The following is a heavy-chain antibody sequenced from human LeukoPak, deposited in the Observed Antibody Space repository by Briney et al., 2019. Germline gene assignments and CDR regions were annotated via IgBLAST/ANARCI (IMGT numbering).Heavy chain of an antibody. Sequence: ASVKVSCKASGYTFTSYDINWVRQATGQGLEWMGWMNPNSGNTGYAQKFQGRVTITRNTSISTAYMELSSLRSEDTAVYYCARNPYGSGSYYSGMDVWGKGTTVTVSS. CDR3: ARNPYGSGSYYSGMDV. J-gene: IGHJ6*03. CDR1: GYTFTSYD. CDR2: MNPNSGNT. V-gene: IGHV1-8*03. D-gene: IGHD3-10*01.